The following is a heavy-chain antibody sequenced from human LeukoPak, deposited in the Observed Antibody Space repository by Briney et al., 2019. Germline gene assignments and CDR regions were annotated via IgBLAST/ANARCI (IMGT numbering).Heavy chain of an antibody. CDR1: GFTFSRHG. Sequence: GGSLRLSXAAFGFTFSRHGMHWVRQAPGKGLEWVAFIRHDGSNRYYRDSVKGRLTISRDNSKNTLYLQMNSLTPEDTAMYYCAKDPGYCTSSSCYTFDYWGPGTLVTVS. J-gene: IGHJ4*02. CDR2: IRHDGSNR. D-gene: IGHD2-2*01. V-gene: IGHV3-30*02. CDR3: AKDPGYCTSSSCYTFDY.